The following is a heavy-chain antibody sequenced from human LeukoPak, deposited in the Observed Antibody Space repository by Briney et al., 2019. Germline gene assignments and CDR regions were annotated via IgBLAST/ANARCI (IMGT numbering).Heavy chain of an antibody. CDR2: INPNTGAT. V-gene: IGHV1-2*02. Sequence: ASVKVSCKASGYTFTGYYMFWVRQAPGQGLEWMGWINPNTGATKHAQNFQGRVTLTRDTSIRTTFMELSSLRSDDTAFYYRARDERFCNGDNHYPDLGYWGQGTLVTVSS. D-gene: IGHD2-15*01. J-gene: IGHJ4*02. CDR3: ARDERFCNGDNHYPDLGY. CDR1: GYTFTGYY.